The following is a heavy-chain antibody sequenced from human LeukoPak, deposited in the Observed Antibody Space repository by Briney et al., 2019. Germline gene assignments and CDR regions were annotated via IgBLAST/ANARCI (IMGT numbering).Heavy chain of an antibody. Sequence: PGGSLRLSCAASGFTFISYEMNWVRQAPGKGLEWVSYISSSGSTIYYADSVKGRFTISRDNAKNSLYLQMNSLRAEDTAVYYCASNPYYYYYMDVWGKGTTVTVSS. CDR1: GFTFISYE. CDR3: ASNPYYYYYMDV. D-gene: IGHD1-14*01. V-gene: IGHV3-48*03. CDR2: ISSSGSTI. J-gene: IGHJ6*03.